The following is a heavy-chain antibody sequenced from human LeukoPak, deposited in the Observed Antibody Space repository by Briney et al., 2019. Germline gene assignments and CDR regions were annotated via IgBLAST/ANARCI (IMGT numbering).Heavy chain of an antibody. CDR3: ARVEMWVLRGSDH. Sequence: GGSLRLSCAASGFTFSSYSMNWVRQAPGKGLEWVSFISGKSDNSYYADSVEGRFTVSRDNAKNSLFLQLNSLRAEDTAVYYCARVEMWVLRGSDHWGQGVPVTVSS. V-gene: IGHV3-21*01. J-gene: IGHJ4*02. CDR2: ISGKSDNS. D-gene: IGHD3-10*02. CDR1: GFTFSSYS.